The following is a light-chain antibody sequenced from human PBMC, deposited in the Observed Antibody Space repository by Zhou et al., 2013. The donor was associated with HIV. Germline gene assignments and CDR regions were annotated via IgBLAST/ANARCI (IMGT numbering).Light chain of an antibody. CDR1: QSVITN. V-gene: IGKV3-15*01. Sequence: EVLMTQSPATLSVSPGERATLSCRASQSVITNLAWYRQKPDQPPRLLIYGASIRASDVPARISGSGSGTEFTLTISGLQSEDFAVYFCQQYNFWPGTFGQGTRLEIK. CDR2: GAS. CDR3: QQYNFWPGT. J-gene: IGKJ1*01.